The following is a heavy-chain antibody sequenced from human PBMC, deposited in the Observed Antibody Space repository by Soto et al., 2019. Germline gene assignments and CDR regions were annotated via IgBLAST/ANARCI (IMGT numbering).Heavy chain of an antibody. CDR2: IIPLFSTT. D-gene: IGHD6-6*01. V-gene: IGHV1-69*01. CDR1: GGAFNNYG. Sequence: QVELVQSGAEVKKPGSSVRVSCKASGGAFNNYGITWVRQASGQGLEWMGQIIPLFSTTHYAQKFQGRVSITADGSTSTVHMELSSPTSEDTAVYYCARDGNLSSSYGDFDYWGQGTLVIVSS. CDR3: ARDGNLSSSYGDFDY. J-gene: IGHJ4*02.